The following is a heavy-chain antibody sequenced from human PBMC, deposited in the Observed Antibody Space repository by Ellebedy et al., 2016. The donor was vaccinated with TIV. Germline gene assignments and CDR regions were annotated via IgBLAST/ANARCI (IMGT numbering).Heavy chain of an antibody. D-gene: IGHD2-2*03. CDR3: ASEWMRGMDV. CDR1: GFTFTSYW. J-gene: IGHJ6*02. CDR2: INSDGSTT. V-gene: IGHV3-74*01. Sequence: GGSLRLXXAASGFTFTSYWMPWVRQAPGKGLVWVSRINSDGSTTSYADSVKGRFTISRDNAKNTLYVQMNSLRAEDTAVYYCASEWMRGMDVWGQGTTVTVSS.